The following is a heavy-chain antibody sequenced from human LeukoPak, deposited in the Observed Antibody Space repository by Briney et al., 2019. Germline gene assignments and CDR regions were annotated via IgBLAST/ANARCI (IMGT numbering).Heavy chain of an antibody. J-gene: IGHJ5*02. Sequence: SETLSLTCTVSGGSISSGDYYRSWIRQPPGKGLEWIAYMYYSGSTYYNPTLKSRVTMSADTSKNQLSLKLSSVTAADTAVYYCARPYYYDSRIDPWGQGILVTVSS. CDR3: ARPYYYDSRIDP. CDR1: GGSISSGDYY. D-gene: IGHD3-22*01. CDR2: MYYSGST. V-gene: IGHV4-30-4*01.